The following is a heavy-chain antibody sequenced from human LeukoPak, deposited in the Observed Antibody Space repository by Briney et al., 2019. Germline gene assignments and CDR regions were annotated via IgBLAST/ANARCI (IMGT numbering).Heavy chain of an antibody. D-gene: IGHD2-2*02. V-gene: IGHV1-18*01. CDR3: PRDGDHCSSTSCYSWFDP. Sequence: ASVTVSCMASGYTFSSYGISWVRQAPGQGLEWMGWISAYNGNTIYAQRLQGRVTMNTDTSTSTAYMELRRLRSDDTAGYDCPRDGDHCSSTSCYSWFDPWGQGTLVTVSS. J-gene: IGHJ5*02. CDR2: ISAYNGNT. CDR1: GYTFSSYG.